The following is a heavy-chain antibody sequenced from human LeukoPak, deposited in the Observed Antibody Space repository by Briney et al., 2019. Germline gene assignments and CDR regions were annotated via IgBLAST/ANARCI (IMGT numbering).Heavy chain of an antibody. D-gene: IGHD3-9*01. V-gene: IGHV7-4-1*02. CDR2: INTHTGRP. Sequence: GASVKVSCKASGYGFTTFALTWVRQAPGQGLEWMGWINTHTGRPSYAQDFTGRFVFSLDTSVSTAYLQINRLKADDNALYYCSRLFSDLLTGQGYWGKGTRVTVSS. CDR1: GYGFTTFA. J-gene: IGHJ4*02. CDR3: SRLFSDLLTGQGY.